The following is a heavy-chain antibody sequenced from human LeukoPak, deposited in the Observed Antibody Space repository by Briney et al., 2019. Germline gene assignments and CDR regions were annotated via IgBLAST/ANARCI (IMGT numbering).Heavy chain of an antibody. CDR2: INPNSGGT. CDR1: GYTFTGYY. CDR3: AREEDVDTAMVTDY. Sequence: ASVKVSCKASGYTFTGYYMHWVRQAPGQGLEWMGWINPNSGGTNYAQKFQGRVTMTRDTSISTAYMELSRLRSDDTAVCYCAREEDVDTAMVTDYWGQGTLVTVSS. J-gene: IGHJ4*02. D-gene: IGHD5-18*01. V-gene: IGHV1-2*02.